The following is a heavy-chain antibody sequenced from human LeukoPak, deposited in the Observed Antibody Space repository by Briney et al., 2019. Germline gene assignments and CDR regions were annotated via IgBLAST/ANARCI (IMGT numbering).Heavy chain of an antibody. J-gene: IGHJ6*02. D-gene: IGHD2-21*02. CDR2: ISANGRST. CDR1: GFTFTSYA. CDR3: AREHIVVVSDGMDV. Sequence: GGSLRLSCVASGFTFTSYAMSWVRQAPGTGLEWISAISANGRSTYHADSVKGRFTISRDISKNTLYLQMNSLRAEDTAVYYCAREHIVVVSDGMDVWGQGTTVTVSS. V-gene: IGHV3-23*01.